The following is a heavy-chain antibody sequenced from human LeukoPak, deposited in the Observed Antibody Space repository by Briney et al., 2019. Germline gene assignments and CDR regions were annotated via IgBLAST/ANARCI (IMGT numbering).Heavy chain of an antibody. CDR3: AGGGSGRDYYYGMDV. CDR1: GYTFTSYY. CDR2: INPSGGST. Sequence: ASVKVSCKASGYTFTSYYMHWVRQAPGQGLEWMGIINPSGGSTSYAQKFQGRVTMTRDTSTSTVYMELSSLRSEDTAVYYCAGGGSGRDYYYGMDVWGKGTTVTVSS. D-gene: IGHD3-10*01. V-gene: IGHV1-46*01. J-gene: IGHJ6*04.